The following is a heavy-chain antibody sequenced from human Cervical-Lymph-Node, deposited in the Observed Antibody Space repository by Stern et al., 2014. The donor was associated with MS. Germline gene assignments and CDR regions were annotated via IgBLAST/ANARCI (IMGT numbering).Heavy chain of an antibody. J-gene: IGHJ6*02. CDR1: GSTFSKSA. CDR3: VRTESFYYYDGMDV. Sequence: VQLVESGGGVVPPGRSLRLSCADSGSTFSKSAMHWVRQAPGKGLEWGDVISHDGSNKQYGDSVKGRLAISRDNSRNTLSLEIYSLRAEDTAVYYCVRTESFYYYDGMDVWGHGTTVIVSS. V-gene: IGHV3-30*09. CDR2: ISHDGSNK.